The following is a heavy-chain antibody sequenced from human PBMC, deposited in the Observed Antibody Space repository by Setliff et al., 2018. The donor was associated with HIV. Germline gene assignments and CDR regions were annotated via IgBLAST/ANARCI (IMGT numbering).Heavy chain of an antibody. D-gene: IGHD6-13*01. J-gene: IGHJ4*02. CDR1: GYTFTSYS. CDR2: LRTGTGDT. V-gene: IGHV1-3*04. CDR3: VRRATAAEVFDY. Sequence: ASVKVSCKASGYTFTSYSMHWVRQAPGQRLEWMGWLRTGTGDTSYSVKFQGRLTIIRDTSANTAYMELSNLRSEDTAVYYCVRRATAAEVFDYWGQGTLVTVSS.